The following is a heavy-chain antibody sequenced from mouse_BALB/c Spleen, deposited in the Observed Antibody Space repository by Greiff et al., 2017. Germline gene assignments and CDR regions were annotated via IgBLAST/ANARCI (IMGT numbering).Heavy chain of an antibody. J-gene: IGHJ3*01. CDR2: IWAGGST. Sequence: QVQLQQSGPGLVAPSQSLSITCTVSGFALTSYGVHWVRQPPGKGLEWLGVIWAGGSTNYNSALMSRLSISKDNSRREVFLKRSRLQTDDTAMYCCAREDYVPAWFAYWGQGTLVTVSA. V-gene: IGHV2-9*02. CDR3: AREDYVPAWFAY. D-gene: IGHD1-1*01. CDR1: GFALTSYG.